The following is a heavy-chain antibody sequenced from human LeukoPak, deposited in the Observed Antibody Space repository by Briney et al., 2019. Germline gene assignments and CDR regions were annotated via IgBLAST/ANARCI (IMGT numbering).Heavy chain of an antibody. V-gene: IGHV3-33*01. Sequence: GRSLRLSCAASGFIFSNDAMHWVRQAPGKGLEWVAFIWFDGSNKHYADSVKGRFTVSRDNSEDTLYLQMNSLRAEDTAVYYCVRDPSGSGFAFDSWGQGALVTVSS. CDR3: VRDPSGSGFAFDS. D-gene: IGHD1-1*01. CDR1: GFIFSNDA. CDR2: IWFDGSNK. J-gene: IGHJ4*02.